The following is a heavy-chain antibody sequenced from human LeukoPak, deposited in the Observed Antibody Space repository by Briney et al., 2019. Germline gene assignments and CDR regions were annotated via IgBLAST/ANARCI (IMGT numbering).Heavy chain of an antibody. CDR1: GYSLSDNY. Sequence: ASVKVSCEASGYSLSDNYLHWVRQAPGQRLEWMAWINPRNGETKFAPRFQGRVTLTRDTSITTAYMELSRLRPDDTAVYYCARSQFRTTNSGAWGFQPWGQGTLVTVSS. V-gene: IGHV1-2*02. CDR3: ARSQFRTTNSGAWGFQP. D-gene: IGHD3-16*01. J-gene: IGHJ1*01. CDR2: INPRNGET.